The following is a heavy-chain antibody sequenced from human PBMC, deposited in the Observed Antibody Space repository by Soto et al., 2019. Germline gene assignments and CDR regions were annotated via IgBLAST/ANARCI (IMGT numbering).Heavy chain of an antibody. CDR2: IRSKAYGGTT. D-gene: IGHD3-3*01. Sequence: GGSLRLSCTASGFTFGDYAMSWFRQAPGKGLEWVGFIRSKAYGGTTEYAASVKGRFTISRDDSKSIAYLQMNSLKTEDTAVYYCTRDPPRVAYYYMDVWGKGTTVTVSS. CDR1: GFTFGDYA. CDR3: TRDPPRVAYYYMDV. J-gene: IGHJ6*03. V-gene: IGHV3-49*03.